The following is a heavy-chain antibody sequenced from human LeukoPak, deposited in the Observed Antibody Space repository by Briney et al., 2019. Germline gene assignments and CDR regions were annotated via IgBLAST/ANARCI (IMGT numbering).Heavy chain of an antibody. D-gene: IGHD1-26*01. V-gene: IGHV4-61*02. Sequence: PSETLSLTCTVSGGSISSSSYYWGWIRQPAGKELEWIGRVSISGGTNYNPSLRSRVTISVDTSKNQFSLILSSVTAADTAVYYCASLRERSYYARGFDYWGQGTLVTVSS. J-gene: IGHJ4*02. CDR1: GGSISSSSYY. CDR2: VSISGGT. CDR3: ASLRERSYYARGFDY.